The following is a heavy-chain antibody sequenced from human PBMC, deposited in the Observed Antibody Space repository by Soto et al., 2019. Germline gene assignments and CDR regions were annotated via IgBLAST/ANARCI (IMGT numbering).Heavy chain of an antibody. CDR1: GFAFSTFW. D-gene: IGHD3-10*01. CDR2: INQGGSER. CDR3: VRGITEVLGIDC. J-gene: IGHJ4*02. V-gene: IGHV3-7*01. Sequence: QSGGSLRLSCAASGFAFSTFWMNWVRQAPGKGLEWVANINQGGSERHYVDSAEGRFTVSRGNANNLVYLQLNSLRVEDTAVYYCVRGITEVLGIDCWGQGS.